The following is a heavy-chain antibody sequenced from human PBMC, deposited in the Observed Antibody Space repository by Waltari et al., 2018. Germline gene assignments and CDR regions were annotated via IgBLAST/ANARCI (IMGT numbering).Heavy chain of an antibody. D-gene: IGHD2-15*01. V-gene: IGHV1-69-2*01. J-gene: IGHJ4*02. CDR3: ATEQDPRYCSGGSCYTEDY. CDR2: VVPEDGET. Sequence: EVQLVQSGAEVKKPGATVKISCKASGYTFTDYYMHWVQQAPGKGLEWMGRVVPEDGETIYAEKFQGRVTITSDMSTDPAYMELSSLRSEDTAVYYCATEQDPRYCSGGSCYTEDYWGQGTLVTVSS. CDR1: GYTFTDYY.